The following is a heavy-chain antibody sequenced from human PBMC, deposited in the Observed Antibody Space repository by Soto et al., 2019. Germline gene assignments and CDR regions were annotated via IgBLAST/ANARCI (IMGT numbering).Heavy chain of an antibody. CDR2: IWYDGSNK. CDR1: GFTFSSYG. J-gene: IGHJ6*02. Sequence: PGGSLRLSCAASGFTFSSYGMHWVRQAPGKGLEWVAVIWYDGSNKYYADSVKGRFTISRDNSKNTLYLQMNSLRAEDTAVYYCARDQLLELLSENYYYYGMDVWGQGTTVTVSS. D-gene: IGHD1-7*01. CDR3: ARDQLLELLSENYYYYGMDV. V-gene: IGHV3-33*01.